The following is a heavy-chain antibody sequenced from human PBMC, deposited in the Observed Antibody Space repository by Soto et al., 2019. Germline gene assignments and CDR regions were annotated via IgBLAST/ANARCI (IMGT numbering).Heavy chain of an antibody. D-gene: IGHD3-16*01. V-gene: IGHV3-23*01. J-gene: IGHJ6*02. CDR2: ISGSGGST. CDR1: GFTFSSYA. CDR3: ANTPMINVNAGRDPGLDV. Sequence: EVQLLESGGGLVQPGGSLRLSCAASGFTFSSYAMSWVRQAPGKGLEWVSAISGSGGSTYYADSVKGRFTISRDNSKNTLYLQMNSLRAEDTAVYYCANTPMINVNAGRDPGLDVWGQGTTVTVSS.